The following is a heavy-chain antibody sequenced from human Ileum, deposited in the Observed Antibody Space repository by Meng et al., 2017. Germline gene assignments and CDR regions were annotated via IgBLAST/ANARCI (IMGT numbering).Heavy chain of an antibody. CDR1: GFTFSSYA. CDR2: ISYDGSNK. J-gene: IGHJ4*02. V-gene: IGHV3-30*01. CDR3: ARDPENNYFDY. Sequence: GESLKISCAASGFTFSSYAMHWVRQAPGKGLEWVAVISYDGSNKYYADSVKGRFTISRDNSKNTLYLQMNSLRAEDTAVYYCARDPENNYFDYWGQGTLVTVSS.